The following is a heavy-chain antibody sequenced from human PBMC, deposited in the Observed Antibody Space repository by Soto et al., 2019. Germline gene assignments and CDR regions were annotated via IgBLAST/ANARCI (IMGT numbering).Heavy chain of an antibody. CDR1: GGSISSSHW. D-gene: IGHD6-13*01. Sequence: SETLSLTRAVSGGSISSSHWWSWVRHPAGKGLEWIGEIYHSGSTNYNPSLKSRVTISVDKSKNQFSLKLSSVTAADTAVYYCAIVELAAAGWGQGTLLPVSS. CDR2: IYHSGST. CDR3: AIVELAAAG. V-gene: IGHV4-4*02. J-gene: IGHJ4*02.